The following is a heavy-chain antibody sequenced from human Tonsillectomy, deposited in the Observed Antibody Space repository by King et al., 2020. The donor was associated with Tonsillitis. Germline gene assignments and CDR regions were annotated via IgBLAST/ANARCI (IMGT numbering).Heavy chain of an antibody. V-gene: IGHV3-74*01. Sequence: VQLVESGGGLVQPGGSLRLSCAASGFTFSSYWMHWVRQAPGKGRVWVSRINSDGSSTSYADSVKGRFTISRDNAKNTLYLQMNSLRAEDTAVYYCARETQAYYYYMDVWGKGTTVTVSS. CDR2: INSDGSST. CDR1: GFTFSSYW. J-gene: IGHJ6*03. CDR3: ARETQAYYYYMDV.